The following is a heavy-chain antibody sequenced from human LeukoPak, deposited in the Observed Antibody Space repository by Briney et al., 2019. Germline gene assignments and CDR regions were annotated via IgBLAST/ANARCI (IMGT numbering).Heavy chain of an antibody. V-gene: IGHV3-48*01. CDR1: GFTFSIDS. J-gene: IGHJ3*01. Sequence: PGGSLRLSCAASGFTFSIDSMNWVRQAPGKGLEWVSYIGMSGTTINYAVSVQGRFTTSSDTAQKSLYLQMNSLRAEDMAVYYCVRDQTASCEGSCYCAIDVWGQGTMVTVSS. D-gene: IGHD2-21*01. CDR2: IGMSGTTI. CDR3: VRDQTASCEGSCYCAIDV.